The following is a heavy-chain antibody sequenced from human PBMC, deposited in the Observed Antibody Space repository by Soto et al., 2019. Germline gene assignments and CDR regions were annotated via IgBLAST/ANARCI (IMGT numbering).Heavy chain of an antibody. CDR1: GASISGYY. CDR2: IYYSGNT. J-gene: IGHJ4*02. Sequence: SETLSLTCTVSGASISGYYWSWIRQPPGKGLEWIGYIYYSGNTKYNPSLKSRVTISVDTSKNQFSLKLSSVTAADTAVYYCARLTTVTTHYFDYWGQGTLVTVSS. D-gene: IGHD4-17*01. V-gene: IGHV4-59*01. CDR3: ARLTTVTTHYFDY.